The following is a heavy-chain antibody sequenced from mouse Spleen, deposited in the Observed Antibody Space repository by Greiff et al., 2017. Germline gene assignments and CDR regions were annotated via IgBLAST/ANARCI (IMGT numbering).Heavy chain of an antibody. Sequence: VHLVESGPELVKPGASVKMSCKASGYTFTDYVISWVKQRTGQGLEWIGEIYPGSGSTYYNEKFKGKATLTADKSSNTAYMQLSSLTSDDSAVYFCARYYGSSYAMDYWGQGTSVTVSS. CDR2: IYPGSGST. V-gene: IGHV1-77*01. D-gene: IGHD1-1*01. CDR1: GYTFTDYV. J-gene: IGHJ4*01. CDR3: ARYYGSSYAMDY.